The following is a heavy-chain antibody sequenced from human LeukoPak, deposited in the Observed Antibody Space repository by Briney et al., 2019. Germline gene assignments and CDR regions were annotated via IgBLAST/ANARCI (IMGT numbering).Heavy chain of an antibody. CDR2: IHYSGNT. CDR3: AKHEGSYFDKSGYTFEY. CDR1: AGSVNSSPYY. Sequence: SETLSLTCTVSAGSVNSSPYYWGWVRQPPGKGLEWIVSIHYSGNTYYNPSLKSRVTISVDTSRNQFSLKLSSVSAADRGIYYCAKHEGSYFDKSGYTFEYWGQGTLVTVSS. D-gene: IGHD3-22*01. V-gene: IGHV4-39*01. J-gene: IGHJ4*02.